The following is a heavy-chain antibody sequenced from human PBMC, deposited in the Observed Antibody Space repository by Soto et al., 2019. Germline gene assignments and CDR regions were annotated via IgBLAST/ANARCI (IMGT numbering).Heavy chain of an antibody. CDR3: ARGRYGDY. D-gene: IGHD1-1*01. J-gene: IGHJ4*02. V-gene: IGHV1-18*01. CDR2: ISAHNGNT. CDR1: GYTFTSYG. Sequence: QVHLVQSGAEVKKPGASVKVSCKASGYTFTSYGITWVRQAPGQGLEWMGWISAHNGNTDYAQKLQGRVIVTRDASKRTAYMEMRSLGSEGTAVYYCARGRYGDYWGQGARVTVSS.